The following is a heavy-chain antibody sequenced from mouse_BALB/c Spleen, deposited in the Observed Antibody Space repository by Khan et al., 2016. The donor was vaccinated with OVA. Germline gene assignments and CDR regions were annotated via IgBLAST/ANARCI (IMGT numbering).Heavy chain of an antibody. CDR1: GSSITSDYA. CDR2: IIYSGST. D-gene: IGHD2-2*01. CDR3: ARNYGYDDY. V-gene: IGHV3-2*02. Sequence: VQLKQSGPGLVKPSQSLSLTCTVTGSSITSDYAWDWIRQFPENKLEWMGYIIYSGSTSFNPSFKSRISITRDTSKNQFFLQLNSLTTEDTSTYYCARNYGYDDYWCQGTTLTVSS. J-gene: IGHJ2*01.